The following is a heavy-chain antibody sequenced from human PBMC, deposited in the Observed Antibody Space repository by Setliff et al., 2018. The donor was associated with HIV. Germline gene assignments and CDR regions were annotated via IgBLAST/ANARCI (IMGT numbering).Heavy chain of an antibody. CDR2: IYTSGST. D-gene: IGHD3-22*01. CDR3: ARGLSFYDPGGFDY. CDR1: GGSISSYY. J-gene: IGHJ4*02. Sequence: SETLSLTCTVSGGSISSYYWSWIRQPPGKGPEWIGYIYTSGSTNYNPSLKSRVTISVDTSKNQFSLKLSSVTAADTAVYYCARGLSFYDPGGFDYWGQGTLVTVSS. V-gene: IGHV4-4*09.